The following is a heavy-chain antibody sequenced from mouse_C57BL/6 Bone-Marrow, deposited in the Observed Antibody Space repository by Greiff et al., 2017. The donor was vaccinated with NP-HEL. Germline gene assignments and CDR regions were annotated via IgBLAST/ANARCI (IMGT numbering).Heavy chain of an antibody. J-gene: IGHJ3*01. CDR3: ASDYGSQAWFAY. CDR2: IYPGSGNT. Sequence: QVQLKQSGAELVRPGASVKLSCKASGYTFTDYYINWVKQRPGQGLEWIARIYPGSGNTYYNEKFKGKATLTAEKSSSTAYMQLSSLTSEDSAVYFCASDYGSQAWFAYWGQGTLVTVSA. CDR1: GYTFTDYY. D-gene: IGHD1-1*01. V-gene: IGHV1-76*01.